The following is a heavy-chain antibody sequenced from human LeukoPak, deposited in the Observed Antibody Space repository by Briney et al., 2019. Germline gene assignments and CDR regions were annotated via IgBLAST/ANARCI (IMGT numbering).Heavy chain of an antibody. J-gene: IGHJ4*02. D-gene: IGHD6-19*01. Sequence: GGSLRLSCAASGFTFSSYAMRWVRQAPGKGLEWVSAITGSGGSTYYADSVKGRFTISRDNSKNTLYLQMNSLRAEDTAVYYCAKDYVLGSGWSSFDYWGQGTLVTVSS. CDR1: GFTFSSYA. CDR2: ITGSGGST. V-gene: IGHV3-23*01. CDR3: AKDYVLGSGWSSFDY.